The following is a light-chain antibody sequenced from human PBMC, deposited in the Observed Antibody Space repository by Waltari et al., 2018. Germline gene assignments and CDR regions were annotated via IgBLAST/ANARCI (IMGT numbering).Light chain of an antibody. CDR2: EAS. V-gene: IGKV1-5*03. J-gene: IGKJ1*01. Sequence: DIQMTQSPSTLSASVGDTVIITCRASQSIRSWLAWYQRKPGKAPKLLIYEASTLESGVPSRFSGSGSGTEFTLVISSLQPEDFASYHCQQYDRYPWTFGLGTEVEIK. CDR3: QQYDRYPWT. CDR1: QSIRSW.